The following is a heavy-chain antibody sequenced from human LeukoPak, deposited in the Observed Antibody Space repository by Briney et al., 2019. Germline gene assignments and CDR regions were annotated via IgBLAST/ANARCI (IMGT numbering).Heavy chain of an antibody. CDR3: ARDRFYDILTGPTYYYMDV. V-gene: IGHV4-61*02. CDR2: IYTSGST. Sequence: SETLSLTCTVSGGSISSGSYYWSWIRQPAGKGLEWIGRIYTSGSTNYNPSLKSRVTMSVDTSKNQFSLKLSSVTAADTAVCYCARDRFYDILTGPTYYYMDVWGKGTTVTVSS. D-gene: IGHD3-9*01. CDR1: GGSISSGSYY. J-gene: IGHJ6*03.